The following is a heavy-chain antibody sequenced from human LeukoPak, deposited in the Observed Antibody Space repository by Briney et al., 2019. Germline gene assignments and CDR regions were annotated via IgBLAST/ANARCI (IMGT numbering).Heavy chain of an antibody. CDR2: IKQDGSEK. CDR1: GFTFSSYA. V-gene: IGHV3-7*01. CDR3: ARTNWNYYDAFDI. J-gene: IGHJ3*02. Sequence: GGSLRLSCAASGFTFSSYAMSRVRQAPGKGLEWVANIKQDGSEKYYVDSVKGRFTISRDNAKNSLYLQMNSLRAEDTAVYYCARTNWNYYDAFDIWGQGTMVTVSS. D-gene: IGHD1-7*01.